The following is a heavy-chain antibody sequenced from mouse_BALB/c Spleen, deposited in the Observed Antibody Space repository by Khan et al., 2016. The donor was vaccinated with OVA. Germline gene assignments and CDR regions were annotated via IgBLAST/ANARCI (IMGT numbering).Heavy chain of an antibody. D-gene: IGHD1-1*02. CDR1: GYTFTGYY. CDR2: IYPGNVSP. V-gene: IGHV1S56*01. CDR3: VRAGYGAVAH. J-gene: IGHJ3*01. Sequence: QVQLKQSGPELVTPGASVMISCKASGYTFTGYYIHWVKQRPGPGLEWIGWIYPGNVSPKYNERFKGTATLTAANSSSTAYMQLLSLASEDSAVHCWVRAGYGAVAHAGQGTLVTVAA.